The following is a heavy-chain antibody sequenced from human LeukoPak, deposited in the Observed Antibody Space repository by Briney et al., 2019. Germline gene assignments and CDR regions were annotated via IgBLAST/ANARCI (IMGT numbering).Heavy chain of an antibody. D-gene: IGHD4-17*01. J-gene: IGHJ4*02. V-gene: IGHV3-49*03. CDR1: GFTFGDYA. CDR2: IRSKAYGGTT. CDR3: TSDLPSTVTYYFDY. Sequence: GGSLRLSXTASGFTFGDYAMSWFRQAPGKGVEWVGFIRSKAYGGTTEYAASVKGRFTISRDDSKSIAYLQMNSLKTEDTAVYYCTSDLPSTVTYYFDYWGQGTPVTVSS.